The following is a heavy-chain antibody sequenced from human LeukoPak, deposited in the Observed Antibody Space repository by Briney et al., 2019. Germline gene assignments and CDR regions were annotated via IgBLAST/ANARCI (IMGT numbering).Heavy chain of an antibody. CDR3: ARGDPIASFDY. D-gene: IGHD6-13*01. CDR2: IYSGGST. J-gene: IGHJ4*02. CDR1: GFTFSSYW. Sequence: GGSLRLSCAASGFTFSSYWMHWVRQAPGKGLVWVSVIYSGGSTYYADSVKGRFTISRDNSKNTLYLQMNSLRAEDTAVYYCARGDPIASFDYWGQGTLVTVSS. V-gene: IGHV3-66*01.